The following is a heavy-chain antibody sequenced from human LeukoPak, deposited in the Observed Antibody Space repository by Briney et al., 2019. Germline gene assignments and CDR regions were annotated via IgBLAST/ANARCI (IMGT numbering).Heavy chain of an antibody. CDR3: AIPSSYDGSRYYHAY. CDR2: IGQDGTET. V-gene: IGHV3-7*01. J-gene: IGHJ4*02. Sequence: GRSLRFSCAASGISFGSYWVTWVRQAPGKGLEWVANIGQDGTETVYVGSVKGRFTISRDNARKLLFLQMNSLRADDTAVYYCAIPSSYDGSRYYHAYWGQGTLVSVSS. CDR1: GISFGSYW. D-gene: IGHD3-22*01.